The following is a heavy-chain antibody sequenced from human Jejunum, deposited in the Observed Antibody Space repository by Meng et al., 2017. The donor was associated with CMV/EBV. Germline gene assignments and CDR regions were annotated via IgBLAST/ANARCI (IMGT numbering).Heavy chain of an antibody. CDR1: GFTFSRFP. V-gene: IGHV3-30*04. CDR3: AKDHMGYRLLGAY. Sequence: ASGFTFSRFPIRWVRQAPGKGLECVALLSYDGTTRYYADSVGGRFTVSRDNSKNTVYLQMDSLRPEDTALYYCAKDHMGYRLLGAYWGQGMLVTVSS. CDR2: LSYDGTTR. J-gene: IGHJ1*01. D-gene: IGHD2-2*01.